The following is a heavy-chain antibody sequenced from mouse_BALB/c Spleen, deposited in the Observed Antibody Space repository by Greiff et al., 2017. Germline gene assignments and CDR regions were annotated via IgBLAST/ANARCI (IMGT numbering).Heavy chain of an antibody. D-gene: IGHD2-4*01. CDR2: IYWDDDK. J-gene: IGHJ3*01. CDR1: GFSLSTSGMG. V-gene: IGHV8-12*01. CDR3: ARRDYDYDPFAY. Sequence: QVTLKVSGPGILQPSQTLSLTCSFSGFSLSTSGMGVSWIRQPSGKGLEWLAHIYWDDDKRYNPSLKSRLTISKDTSRNQVFLKITSVDTADTATYYCARRDYDYDPFAYWGQGTLVTVSA.